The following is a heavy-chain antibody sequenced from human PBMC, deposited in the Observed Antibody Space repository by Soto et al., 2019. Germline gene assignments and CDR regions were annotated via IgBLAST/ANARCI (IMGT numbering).Heavy chain of an antibody. CDR1: GGTFSSYA. CDR2: IIPIFGTA. Sequence: ASVKVSCKASGGTFSSYAISWVRQAPGQGLEWMGGIIPIFGTANYAQKFQGRVTITADESTSTAYMELSSLRSEDTAVYYCARDLSSSWTGGYYYGMDVWGQGTTVTVS. CDR3: ARDLSSSWTGGYYYGMDV. V-gene: IGHV1-69*13. D-gene: IGHD6-13*01. J-gene: IGHJ6*02.